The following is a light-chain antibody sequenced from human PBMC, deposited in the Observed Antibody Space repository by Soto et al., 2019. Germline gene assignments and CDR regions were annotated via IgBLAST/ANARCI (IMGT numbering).Light chain of an antibody. CDR2: EAS. CDR3: QQHINWPLT. CDR1: QTVSSS. V-gene: IGKV3-11*01. J-gene: IGKJ4*01. Sequence: IVLTQSPVTLSLSPGERATISCLASQTVSSSLAWYQQKPGQAPRLLIYEASNRATGIPARFSGSGSGADFTLTISSLEPEDFALYYCQQHINWPLTFGGGTKVDIK.